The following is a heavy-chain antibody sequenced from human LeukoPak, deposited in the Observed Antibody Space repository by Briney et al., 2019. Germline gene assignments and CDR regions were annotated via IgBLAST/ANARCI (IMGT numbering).Heavy chain of an antibody. CDR2: ISAYNGNT. CDR1: GYTFTSYD. CDR3: AREGLRFLEWLSPQDY. V-gene: IGHV1-18*01. Sequence: ASVKVSCKASGYTFTSYDINWVRQATGQGLEWMGWISAYNGNTNYAQKLQGRVTMTTDTSTSTAYMELRSLRSDDTAVYYCAREGLRFLEWLSPQDYWGQGTLVTVSS. J-gene: IGHJ4*02. D-gene: IGHD3-3*01.